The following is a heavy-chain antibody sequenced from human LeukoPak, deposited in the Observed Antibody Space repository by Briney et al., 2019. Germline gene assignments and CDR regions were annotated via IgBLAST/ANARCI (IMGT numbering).Heavy chain of an antibody. Sequence: GGSLRLSCAASGFTVSSYYMSWVRQAPGKGLEWVSVIYSGGSTYYADYVKRRITISRENSKNTLYFQMHSLRAEDTAVYYCARTGSTVGGRSRDYYSYYMDVWDKGTTPTVYS. J-gene: IGHJ6*03. V-gene: IGHV3-66*01. D-gene: IGHD1-14*01. CDR2: IYSGGST. CDR1: GFTVSSYY. CDR3: ARTGSTVGGRSRDYYSYYMDV.